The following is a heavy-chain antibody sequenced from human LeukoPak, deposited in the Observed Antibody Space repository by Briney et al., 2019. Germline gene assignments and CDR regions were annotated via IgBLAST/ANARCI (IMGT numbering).Heavy chain of an antibody. D-gene: IGHD6-13*01. CDR1: GVSFSAYY. V-gene: IGHV4-34*01. Sequence: SETLSLTCVVYGVSFSAYYWIWIRQPPGKGLEWIGEINHSGSTNNNPSLTSRVTISVDTSKNQFSLQLSSVTAADTAVYYCARGRSLYSSKSPGLDYWGQGTLVTVSS. CDR2: INHSGST. J-gene: IGHJ4*02. CDR3: ARGRSLYSSKSPGLDY.